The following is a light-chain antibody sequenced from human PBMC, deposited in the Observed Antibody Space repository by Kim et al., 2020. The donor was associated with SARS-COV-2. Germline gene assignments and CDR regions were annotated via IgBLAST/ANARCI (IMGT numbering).Light chain of an antibody. CDR3: AAWDDSLNGVV. CDR2: TNN. CDR1: QSNSVSNT. J-gene: IGLJ2*01. V-gene: IGLV1-44*01. Sequence: GQRVTISYSGSQSNSVSNTVNWYRQRPGTAPKILIYTNNQRPSGVPHRFSGSKAGTSASLAISGLQSEDEADYYCAAWDDSLNGVVFGGGTQLTVL.